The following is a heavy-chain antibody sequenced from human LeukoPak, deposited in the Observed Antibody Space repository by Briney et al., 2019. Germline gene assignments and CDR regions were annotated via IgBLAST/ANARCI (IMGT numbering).Heavy chain of an antibody. Sequence: ASVKVSCKASGFVFTGYYMHWVRQAPGQGLEWMGWMNPGTGTTQYSQKFQGRVTMSRDTSCTTAYMELNRLTSDDTAVYYCAKDGSGFSPYWYFDLWGRGTLVTVSS. CDR1: GFVFTGYY. CDR3: AKDGSGFSPYWYFDL. J-gene: IGHJ2*01. CDR2: MNPGTGTT. D-gene: IGHD3-3*01. V-gene: IGHV1-2*02.